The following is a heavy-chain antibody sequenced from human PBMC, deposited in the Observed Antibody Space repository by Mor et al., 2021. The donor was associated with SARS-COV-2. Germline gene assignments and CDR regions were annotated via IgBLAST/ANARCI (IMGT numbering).Heavy chain of an antibody. D-gene: IGHD5-18*01. CDR3: ARGGGYNYVDY. Sequence: GWNNPNSGGTDYAQKFQGRVTMTRDTSISTAYMELSGLRSDDTAVYYCARGGGYNYVDYWGQGTLVTVSS. CDR2: NNPNSGGT. J-gene: IGHJ4*02. V-gene: IGHV1-2*02.